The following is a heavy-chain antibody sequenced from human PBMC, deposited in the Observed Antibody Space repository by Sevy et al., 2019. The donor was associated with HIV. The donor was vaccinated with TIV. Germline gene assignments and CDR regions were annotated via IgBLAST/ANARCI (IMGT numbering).Heavy chain of an antibody. V-gene: IGHV1-24*01. CDR3: ATTKDYYGSSGSPFDY. CDR1: GYRLSQLS. CDR2: FDPEDDET. Sequence: ASVKVSCKVSGYRLSQLSMHWVRQAPGKGLEWMGSFDPEDDETIYAQNFQGRVAMTEDTSTDTAYMELSTLRSEDTAVYYCATTKDYYGSSGSPFDYWGQGTLVTVSS. J-gene: IGHJ4*02. D-gene: IGHD3-22*01.